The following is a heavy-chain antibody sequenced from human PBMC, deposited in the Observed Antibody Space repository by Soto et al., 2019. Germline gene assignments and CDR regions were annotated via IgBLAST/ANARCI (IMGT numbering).Heavy chain of an antibody. Sequence: VGSLRLSCAASGFTFSSYAMHWVRQAPGKGLEWVAVISYDGSNKYYADSVKGRFTISRDNSKNTLYLQMNSLRAEDTAVYYCARVSSTRSYYYGMDVWGQGTTVTVSS. CDR3: ARVSSTRSYYYGMDV. D-gene: IGHD6-13*01. CDR1: GFTFSSYA. V-gene: IGHV3-30-3*01. CDR2: ISYDGSNK. J-gene: IGHJ6*02.